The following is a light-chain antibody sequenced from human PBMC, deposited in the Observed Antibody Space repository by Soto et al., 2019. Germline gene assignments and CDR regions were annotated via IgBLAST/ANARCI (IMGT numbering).Light chain of an antibody. CDR3: AAWDDSLNGLV. V-gene: IGLV1-44*01. CDR2: SNH. J-gene: IGLJ2*01. CDR1: SSNIGSNT. Sequence: QSVLTQPPSASGTPGQRVTISCSGNSSNIGSNTVNWYQQLPGTAPKLLIYSNHQRPSGVPDRFSGSKSGTSASLAISGLQSEDEADYCCAAWDDSLNGLVFGGGTKVTVL.